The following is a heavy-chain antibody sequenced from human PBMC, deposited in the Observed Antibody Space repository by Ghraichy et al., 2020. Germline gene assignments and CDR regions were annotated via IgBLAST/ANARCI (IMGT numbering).Heavy chain of an antibody. CDR3: ARVRTDLYYYYYMDV. J-gene: IGHJ6*03. V-gene: IGHV4-31*03. CDR1: GGSISSGGYY. Sequence: SETLSLTCTVSGGSISSGGYYWSWIRQHPGKGLEWIGYIHYSGSTYYNPSLKSRVTISVDTSKNQFSLKLSSVTAADTAVYYCARVRTDLYYYYYMDVWGKGTTVTVSS. CDR2: IHYSGST.